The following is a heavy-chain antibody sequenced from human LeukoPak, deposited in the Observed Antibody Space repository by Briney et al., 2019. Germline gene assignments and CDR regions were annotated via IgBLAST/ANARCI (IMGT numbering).Heavy chain of an antibody. CDR3: ARDSKHGIAAAGTDY. CDR1: GFTFSSYS. J-gene: IGHJ4*02. Sequence: GGSLRLSCAASGFTFSSYSMNWVRQAPGKGLEWVSSISSSSSYIYYADSVKGRFTISRDNAKNSLYLQMNSLRAEDTAVYYCARDSKHGIAAAGTDYWGQGTLVTVSS. D-gene: IGHD6-13*01. V-gene: IGHV3-21*01. CDR2: ISSSSSYI.